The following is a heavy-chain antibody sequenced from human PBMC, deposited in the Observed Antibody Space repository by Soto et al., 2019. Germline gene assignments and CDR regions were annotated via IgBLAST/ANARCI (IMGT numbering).Heavy chain of an antibody. D-gene: IGHD2-8*02. CDR2: IDHSGST. CDR1: GVALSNPNW. J-gene: IGHJ4*02. V-gene: IGHV4-4*02. CDR3: ARDKITGLFDY. Sequence: SETLSLTCAVSGVALSNPNWWAWVRQAPGKGLEWIGEIDHSGSTNYNPSLNSRVTISLDRSKNQFSLKLTSVTAADTAVYYCARDKITGLFDYWGQGTLVTVS.